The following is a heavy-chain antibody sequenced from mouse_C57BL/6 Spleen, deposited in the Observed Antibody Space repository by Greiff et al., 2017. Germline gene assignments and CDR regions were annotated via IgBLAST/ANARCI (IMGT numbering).Heavy chain of an antibody. D-gene: IGHD1-1*01. V-gene: IGHV1-85*01. CDR2: LYPRDGST. CDR3: ARRGTTRSMDY. J-gene: IGHJ4*01. Sequence: VQLQQSGPELVKPGASVTLSCKASGYTFPSYDINWVKQRPGQGLEWIGWLYPRDGSTTYNEKFKGKATLTVDTSSITAYMELHSLTSEDSAVYFCARRGTTRSMDYWGQGTSVTVSS. CDR1: GYTFPSYD.